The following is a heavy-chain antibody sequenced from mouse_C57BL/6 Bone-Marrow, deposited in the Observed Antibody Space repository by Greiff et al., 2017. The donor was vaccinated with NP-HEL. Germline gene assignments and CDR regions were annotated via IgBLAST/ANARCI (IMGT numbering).Heavy chain of an antibody. V-gene: IGHV1-50*01. Sequence: VQLQQPGAELVKPGASVKLSCKASGYTFTTSWMQWVKQRPGQGLEWIGEIDPSDSYTNYNQKFKGKATLTVDTSTRPAYMQLSSLTSEDSAVYYCARKAYYGRSYEFAYWGQGTLVTVSA. CDR2: IDPSDSYT. CDR3: ARKAYYGRSYEFAY. J-gene: IGHJ3*01. D-gene: IGHD1-1*01. CDR1: GYTFTTSW.